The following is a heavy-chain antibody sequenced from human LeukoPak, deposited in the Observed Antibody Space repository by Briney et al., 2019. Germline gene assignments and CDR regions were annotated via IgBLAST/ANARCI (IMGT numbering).Heavy chain of an antibody. CDR3: AKGGPSDIVVVPAADWFDP. J-gene: IGHJ5*02. V-gene: IGHV3-21*04. Sequence: PGGSLRLSCAASGFTFSDYSMTWVRQAPGKWLQWVSSMSTTSTYIYYADSVKGRFTISRDNARNSLYLQMNSLRAEDTAVYYCAKGGPSDIVVVPAADWFDPWGQGTLVTVSS. D-gene: IGHD2-2*01. CDR2: MSTTSTYI. CDR1: GFTFSDYS.